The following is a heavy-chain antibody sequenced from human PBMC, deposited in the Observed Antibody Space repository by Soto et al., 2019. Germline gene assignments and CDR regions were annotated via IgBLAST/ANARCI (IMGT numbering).Heavy chain of an antibody. CDR2: TKNRAQRYTI. J-gene: IGHJ4*02. CDR1: GFTLSDHY. Sequence: EVQLVESGGDLVQPGGSLRLSCAASGFTLSDHYMDWARKAPGKGLEWVARTKNRAQRYTIEYAASVKGRFTISRDDSKNSLFLQMNSLKSDDTAVYYCTCWIAARCSWGQGTLVTVAS. CDR3: TCWIAARCS. D-gene: IGHD6-6*01. V-gene: IGHV3-72*01.